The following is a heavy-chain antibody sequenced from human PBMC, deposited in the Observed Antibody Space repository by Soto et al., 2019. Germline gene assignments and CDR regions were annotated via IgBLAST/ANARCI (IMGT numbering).Heavy chain of an antibody. J-gene: IGHJ4*02. D-gene: IGHD3-10*01. Sequence: PSETLSLTCTVAGGSIGSYYWSWIRQPPGKGLEWIGYIYYSGSTNYNPSLKSRVTISVDTSKNQFSLKLSSVTAADTAVYYCARSSGSHINFDYWGQGTLVTVSS. V-gene: IGHV4-59*08. CDR2: IYYSGST. CDR1: GGSIGSYY. CDR3: ARSSGSHINFDY.